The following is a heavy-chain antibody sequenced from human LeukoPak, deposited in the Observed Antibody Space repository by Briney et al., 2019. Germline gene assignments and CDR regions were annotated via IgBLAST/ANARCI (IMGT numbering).Heavy chain of an antibody. Sequence: GGSLRLSCAASEFTFSSYAMNWVRQAPGKGLEWVSSISGGGTNTYYTDSVKGRFTISRDNSKHTLYLQMNSLRAEDTALYYCAKGRGDGSDAPLVFDYWGQGTLVAVSS. D-gene: IGHD5-24*01. J-gene: IGHJ4*02. CDR3: AKGRGDGSDAPLVFDY. V-gene: IGHV3-23*01. CDR2: ISGGGTNT. CDR1: EFTFSSYA.